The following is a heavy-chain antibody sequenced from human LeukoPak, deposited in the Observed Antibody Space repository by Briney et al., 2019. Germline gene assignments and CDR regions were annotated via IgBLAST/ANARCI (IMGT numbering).Heavy chain of an antibody. D-gene: IGHD4-23*01. CDR1: GDGFTSYW. V-gene: IGHV5-51*01. CDR3: ARSARLYSGNRAFDF. Sequence: GESLKISCKHSGDGFTSYWIGWVRQMPGKGLGWMGIFYPDDSDTRYSPSFQGHVTMSADKSINTAFLQWSNLLASDTAIYYCARSARLYSGNRAFDFWGQGTLVTVSS. J-gene: IGHJ4*02. CDR2: FYPDDSDT.